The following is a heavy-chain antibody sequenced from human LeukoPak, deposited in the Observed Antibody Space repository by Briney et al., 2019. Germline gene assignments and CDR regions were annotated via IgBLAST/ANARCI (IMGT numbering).Heavy chain of an antibody. D-gene: IGHD6-13*01. CDR2: IYYSGST. V-gene: IGHV4-39*01. Sequence: SETLSLTCTVSGGSISSSSYYWGWLRQPPGKGLEWIGSIYYSGSTYYNPSLKSRVTISVDTSKTQFSLKLSSVTAADTAVYYCAGRGKSGYSTYFDYWGQGTLVTVSS. J-gene: IGHJ4*02. CDR1: GGSISSSSYY. CDR3: AGRGKSGYSTYFDY.